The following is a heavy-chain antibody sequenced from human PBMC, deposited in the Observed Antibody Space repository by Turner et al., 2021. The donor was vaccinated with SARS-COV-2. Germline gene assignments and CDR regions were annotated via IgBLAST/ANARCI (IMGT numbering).Heavy chain of an antibody. CDR3: ATGYQLRVNWFDP. CDR2: FDPEDGET. D-gene: IGHD2-2*01. V-gene: IGHV1-24*01. J-gene: IGHJ5*02. Sequence: QVQLVQSGAAAKKPGASVNVPCEISGYNLTELSMYWVRQAPGKGLEWMGGFDPEDGETIYAQNFQGRVTMTEDTSTDTAYMELSSLRSEDTAVYFCATGYQLRVNWFDPWGQGTLVTVSS. CDR1: GYNLTELS.